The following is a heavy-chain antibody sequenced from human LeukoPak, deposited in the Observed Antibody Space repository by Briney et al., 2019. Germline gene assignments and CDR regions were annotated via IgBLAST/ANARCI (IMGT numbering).Heavy chain of an antibody. J-gene: IGHJ4*02. D-gene: IGHD4-17*01. CDR3: ASGDYQFLRGY. CDR2: ISYDGTNK. Sequence: GGSLRLSCAVSGFTFSSYAMHWVRQAPGKGLEWVAVISYDGTNKYYADSVKGRFTISRDNSKNTLYLQMNSLRAEDTAVYYCASGDYQFLRGYWGQGTLVTVSS. V-gene: IGHV3-30-3*01. CDR1: GFTFSSYA.